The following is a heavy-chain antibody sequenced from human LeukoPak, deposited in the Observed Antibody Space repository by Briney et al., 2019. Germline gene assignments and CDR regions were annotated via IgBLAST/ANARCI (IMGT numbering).Heavy chain of an antibody. CDR1: GFTFSSYS. V-gene: IGHV3-21*01. CDR3: ARALVAAAGAHGY. Sequence: GGSLRLSCAASGFTFSSYSMNWVRQAPGKGLEWVSSISSSSSYIYYADSVKGRFTISRDNAKNSLYLQINSLRAEDTAVYYCARALVAAAGAHGYWGQGTLVTVSS. J-gene: IGHJ4*02. D-gene: IGHD6-13*01. CDR2: ISSSSSYI.